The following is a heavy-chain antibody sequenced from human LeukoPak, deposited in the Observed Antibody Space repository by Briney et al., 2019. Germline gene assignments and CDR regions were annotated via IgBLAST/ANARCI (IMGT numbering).Heavy chain of an antibody. CDR1: GGAISSSGNY. V-gene: IGHV4-39*07. CDR3: AREGGSYYGGLDY. Sequence: SETLSLTCTVSGGAISSSGNYWGWIRQPPGRGLDWIAAVSYSGNTYYNPSLNSRVTISIDTSKNQFSLNLYSVTAADTAVYYCAREGGSYYGGLDYWGQGTLVTVSS. J-gene: IGHJ4*02. D-gene: IGHD2-21*02. CDR2: VSYSGNT.